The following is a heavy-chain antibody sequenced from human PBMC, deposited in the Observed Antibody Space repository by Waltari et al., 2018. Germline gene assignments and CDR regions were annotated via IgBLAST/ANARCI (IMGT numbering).Heavy chain of an antibody. Sequence: QVQLQESGPGLVKPSQTLSLPCTVSGGSINSGTYYWSWIRQSPGKGLEWIGYIYHRGDTYYNPSLKSRITISVDTSRSQFSLKLASVTAADSAMYYCARSTVTTDDYYYYYMDVWGKGTTVTISS. CDR1: GGSINSGTYY. V-gene: IGHV4-30-4*01. CDR2: IYHRGDT. J-gene: IGHJ6*03. CDR3: ARSTVTTDDYYYYYMDV. D-gene: IGHD4-17*01.